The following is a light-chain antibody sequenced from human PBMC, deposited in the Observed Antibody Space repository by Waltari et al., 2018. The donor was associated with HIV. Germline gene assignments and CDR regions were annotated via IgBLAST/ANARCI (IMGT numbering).Light chain of an antibody. CDR1: SSDIGGF. Sequence: QSALTQPPSASGSPGQSVTISCTGTSSDIGGFVSWYQQHSGKAPKLMISEVTKRPSGFPDRFSGSTSGNTASLTVSGLQAEDEADYYCGSYTGDESPDVVFGEGTKLTVL. V-gene: IGLV2-8*01. J-gene: IGLJ2*01. CDR2: EVT. CDR3: GSYTGDESPDVV.